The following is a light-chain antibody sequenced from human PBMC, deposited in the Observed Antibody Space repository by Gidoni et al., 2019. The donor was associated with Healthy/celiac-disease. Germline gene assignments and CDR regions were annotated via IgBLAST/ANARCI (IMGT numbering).Light chain of an antibody. CDR2: QDS. Sequence: SYELTQPPSVSVSPGQTASITCSGDKLGEKYACWYQQKPGQSPVLVIYQDSKRPSGIPERFSGSNSGNTATLTISGTQAMDEADYYCQAWDSALRVFGGVTKLTVL. V-gene: IGLV3-1*01. CDR1: KLGEKY. CDR3: QAWDSALRV. J-gene: IGLJ2*01.